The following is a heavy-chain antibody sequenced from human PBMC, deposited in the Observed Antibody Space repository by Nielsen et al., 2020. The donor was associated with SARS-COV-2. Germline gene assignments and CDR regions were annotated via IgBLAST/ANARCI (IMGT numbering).Heavy chain of an antibody. CDR3: ARVGPLWRFGLNWFDP. CDR1: GYSISSDYY. J-gene: IGHJ5*02. D-gene: IGHD3-10*01. Sequence: SETLSLTCTVSGYSISSDYYCCCLRQPPGKGLEWIGSIYHGGSTYYNPSIKSRVTISVDTSKNQFSLKLSSVTAADTAVYYCARVGPLWRFGLNWFDPWGQGTLVTVSS. CDR2: IYHGGST. V-gene: IGHV4-38-2*02.